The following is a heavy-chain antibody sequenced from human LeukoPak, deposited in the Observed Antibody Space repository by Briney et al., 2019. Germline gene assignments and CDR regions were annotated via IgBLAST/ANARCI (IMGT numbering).Heavy chain of an antibody. D-gene: IGHD3-9*01. CDR1: GYTFTSYG. V-gene: IGHV1-18*01. Sequence: GASVKVSCKASGYTFTSYGISWVRQAPGQGLEWMGWISAYNGNTNYAQKLQGRVTMTTDTSTSTAYMELRSLRSDDTAVYYCARDGEERYFDWLSPIDYWGQGTLVTVSS. J-gene: IGHJ4*02. CDR3: ARDGEERYFDWLSPIDY. CDR2: ISAYNGNT.